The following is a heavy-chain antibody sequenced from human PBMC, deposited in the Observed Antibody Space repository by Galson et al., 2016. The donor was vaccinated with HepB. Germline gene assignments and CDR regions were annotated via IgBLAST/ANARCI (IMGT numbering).Heavy chain of an antibody. Sequence: SLRPSCAASGFTFSSYAMSWVRQAPGKGLEWVSAISGSDGSTYYADSVKGRFTISRDNSKNTLYLQMNSLRAEDTAVYYCARIIKAGTTSHFDYWGQGTLVTVSS. CDR3: ARIIKAGTTSHFDY. D-gene: IGHD1-7*01. CDR2: ISGSDGST. CDR1: GFTFSSYA. V-gene: IGHV3-23*01. J-gene: IGHJ4*02.